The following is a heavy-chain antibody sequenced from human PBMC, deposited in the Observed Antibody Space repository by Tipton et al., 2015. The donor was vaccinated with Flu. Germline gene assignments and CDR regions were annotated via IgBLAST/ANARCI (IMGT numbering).Heavy chain of an antibody. J-gene: IGHJ4*02. D-gene: IGHD3-22*01. CDR2: IKQDGSEK. Sequence: GSLRLSCAASGFTFSSYWMSWVRQAPGKGLEWVANIKQDGSEKYYVDSVKGRFTISRDNAKNSLYLQMNSLRAEDTAVYYCARVISNPDYDSSGYYSDYWGQGTLVTVSS. CDR1: GFTFSSYW. V-gene: IGHV3-7*01. CDR3: ARVISNPDYDSSGYYSDY.